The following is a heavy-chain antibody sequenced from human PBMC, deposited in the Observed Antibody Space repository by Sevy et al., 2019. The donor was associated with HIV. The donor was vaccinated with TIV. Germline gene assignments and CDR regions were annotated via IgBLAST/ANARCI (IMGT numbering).Heavy chain of an antibody. CDR2: IHYTGTT. V-gene: IGHV4-30-4*01. Sequence: SETLSLTCTVSGGSITTADYYWSWIRQSPGKGLEWIGYIHYTGTTYYNPSLKSRVTTISVDASGNRFSLKLTSVTAADTAVYYWGRGVGGPGVMITFGGVNYGFDFWGLGSLVTVSS. CDR3: GRGVGGPGVMITFGGVNYGFDF. D-gene: IGHD3-16*01. CDR1: GGSITTADYY. J-gene: IGHJ4*03.